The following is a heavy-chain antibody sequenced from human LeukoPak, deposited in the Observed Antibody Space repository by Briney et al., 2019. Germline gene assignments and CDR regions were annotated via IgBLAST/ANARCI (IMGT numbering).Heavy chain of an antibody. CDR3: AKGQRVVVPSTRILDV. CDR1: GFTFGRYA. Sequence: QAGGSLRLSCAASGFTFGRYAMTWVRQAPGRGLEWVSIIIDDGGATYYADSVKGRFTISRDNSKNTLYLQMNTLRAEDTAVYYCAKGQRVVVPSTRILDVWGKGTTVTVSS. V-gene: IGHV3-23*01. D-gene: IGHD2-15*01. J-gene: IGHJ6*03. CDR2: IIDDGGAT.